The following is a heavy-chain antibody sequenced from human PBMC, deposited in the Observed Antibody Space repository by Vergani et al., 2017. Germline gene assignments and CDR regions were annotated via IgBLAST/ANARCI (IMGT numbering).Heavy chain of an antibody. CDR2: IRSKVNNYAT. V-gene: IGHV3-73*02. CDR3: ARDSSSSSFDY. CDR1: GFTFSGSV. J-gene: IGHJ4*02. D-gene: IGHD6-6*01. Sequence: EVQLVESGGGLVQPGGSLKLSCAASGFTFSGSVIHWVRQASGKGLEWVGRIRSKVNNYATAYAASVKGRFTISRDDSKNTLYLQMNSLRAEDTAVYYCARDSSSSSFDYWGQGTLVTVSS.